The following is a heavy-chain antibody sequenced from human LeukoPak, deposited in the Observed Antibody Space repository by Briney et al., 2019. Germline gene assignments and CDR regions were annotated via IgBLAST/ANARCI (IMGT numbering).Heavy chain of an antibody. Sequence: PGGSLGLSCAASGFTFSSYAMSWVRQAPGKGLEWVSAISGSGGSTYYADSVKGRFSISRDNSKNTLHLQMNSLRAEDTAVYYCATAAAGYFDYWGQGTLVTVSS. CDR2: ISGSGGST. J-gene: IGHJ4*02. CDR1: GFTFSSYA. CDR3: ATAAAGYFDY. V-gene: IGHV3-23*01. D-gene: IGHD6-13*01.